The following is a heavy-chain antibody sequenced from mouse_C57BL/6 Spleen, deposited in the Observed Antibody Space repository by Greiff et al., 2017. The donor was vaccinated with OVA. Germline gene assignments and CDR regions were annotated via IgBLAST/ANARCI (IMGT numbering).Heavy chain of an antibody. J-gene: IGHJ2*01. CDR2: ISSGSSTI. D-gene: IGHD2-2*01. CDR1: GFTFSDYG. Sequence: EVNVVESGGGLVKPGGSLKLSCADSGFTFSDYGMHWVRQAPEKGLEWVAYISSGSSTIYYADTVKGRFTISRDNAKNTLFLQMTSLRSEDTAMYYCARPVTTKNYFDYWGQGTTLTVSS. CDR3: ARPVTTKNYFDY. V-gene: IGHV5-17*01.